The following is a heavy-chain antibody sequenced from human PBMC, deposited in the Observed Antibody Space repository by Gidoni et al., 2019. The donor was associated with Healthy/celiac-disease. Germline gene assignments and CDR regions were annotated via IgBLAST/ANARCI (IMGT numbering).Heavy chain of an antibody. D-gene: IGHD3-3*01. CDR3: ARDYDFWSGYPPDAFDI. CDR1: GYTFTSYG. J-gene: IGHJ3*02. V-gene: IGHV1-18*01. Sequence: QVQLVQSGAEVKKPGDSVKVSCKASGYTFTSYGISWVRQAPGQGLEWMGWISAYNGNTNYAQKLQGRVTMTTDTSTSTAYMELRSLRSDDTAVYYCARDYDFWSGYPPDAFDIWGQGTMVTVSS. CDR2: ISAYNGNT.